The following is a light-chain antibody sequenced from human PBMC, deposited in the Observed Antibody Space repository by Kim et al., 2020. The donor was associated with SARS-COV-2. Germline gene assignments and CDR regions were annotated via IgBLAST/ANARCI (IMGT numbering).Light chain of an antibody. Sequence: ELTQPPSASGTPGQRVTISCSGSSSNIGSNTVNWYQQFPGTAPKLLIYTTNQRPSGVPDRFSGSKSATSASLAISGLQSEDEADYYCAAWDASLRAWVFGGGTKLTVL. V-gene: IGLV1-44*01. CDR3: AAWDASLRAWV. CDR2: TTN. CDR1: SSNIGSNT. J-gene: IGLJ3*02.